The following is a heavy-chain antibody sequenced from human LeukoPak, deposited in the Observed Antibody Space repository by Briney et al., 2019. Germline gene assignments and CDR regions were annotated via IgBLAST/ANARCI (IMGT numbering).Heavy chain of an antibody. Sequence: SVKVSCKASRGTFTNLAISWLRQAPGQGLEWMGRIIPTTGLANYAQKFQGRVTITADKSPSTAYMELSSLRSEDTAVYYCARGDPRLDGYIMYYWGQGTLVTVSS. V-gene: IGHV1-69*04. CDR2: IIPTTGLA. J-gene: IGHJ4*02. CDR1: RGTFTNLA. CDR3: ARGDPRLDGYIMYY. D-gene: IGHD5-24*01.